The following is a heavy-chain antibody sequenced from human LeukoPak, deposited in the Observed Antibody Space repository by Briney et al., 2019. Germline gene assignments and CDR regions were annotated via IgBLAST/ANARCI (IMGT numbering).Heavy chain of an antibody. J-gene: IGHJ4*02. V-gene: IGHV1-8*01. Sequence: ASVKVSCKASGYIFTTYDINWVRQAPGQGLEWMGWMNPNRGSTGYAQKFQGRVTMTRNTSISTAYMELSSLRSEDTAVYYCARGYYDTNGYYYRLDFWGQGTLVTVSS. CDR3: ARGYYDTNGYYYRLDF. D-gene: IGHD3-22*01. CDR1: GYIFTTYD. CDR2: MNPNRGST.